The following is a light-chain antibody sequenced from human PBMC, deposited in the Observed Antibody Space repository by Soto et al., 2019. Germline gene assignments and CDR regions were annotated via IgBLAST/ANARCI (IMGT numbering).Light chain of an antibody. Sequence: QSALTQPASVSGSPGQSITISCTGTSSDVGGYNYVSWYQQHPGKAPKLMIYEVSNRPSGVSNRFSGSKSGNTASLTISGLQAEDAADYYCRSYTSRSTYVFGTGTKVTVL. V-gene: IGLV2-14*01. CDR1: SSDVGGYNY. J-gene: IGLJ1*01. CDR3: RSYTSRSTYV. CDR2: EVS.